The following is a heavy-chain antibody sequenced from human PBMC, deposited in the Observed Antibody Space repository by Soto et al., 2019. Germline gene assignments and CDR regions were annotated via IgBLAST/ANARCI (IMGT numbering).Heavy chain of an antibody. J-gene: IGHJ4*02. Sequence: SETLSLTCTVSGGSVSSGSYYWSWIRQPPGKGLEWIGDMSHGGGTNYNPSLKSRVTIILDKSKNQFSLSLSSVTAADTATYYCARSFGWYAVDSWGQGTLVTVSS. CDR1: GGSVSSGSYY. D-gene: IGHD6-19*01. CDR2: MSHGGGT. V-gene: IGHV4-61*01. CDR3: ARSFGWYAVDS.